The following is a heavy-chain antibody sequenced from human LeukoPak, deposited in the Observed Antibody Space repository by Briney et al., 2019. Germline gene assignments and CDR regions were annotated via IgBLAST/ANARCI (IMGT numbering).Heavy chain of an antibody. D-gene: IGHD1-7*01. Sequence: SETLSLTCTVSGDSINNYYWSWIRQPPGKGLEWIGYIYYSGTTNYNPSLKSRVSISVDTSKKQFSLKLSSVTAADTAVYYCARGANWNYGLFDYWGQGTLVTVSS. J-gene: IGHJ4*02. CDR3: ARGANWNYGLFDY. CDR1: GDSINNYY. CDR2: IYYSGTT. V-gene: IGHV4-59*01.